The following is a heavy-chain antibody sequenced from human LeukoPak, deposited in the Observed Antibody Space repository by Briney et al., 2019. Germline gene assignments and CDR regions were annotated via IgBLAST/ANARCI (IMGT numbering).Heavy chain of an antibody. D-gene: IGHD3-22*01. Sequence: PGGSLRLSXAASGFTFTNFWMSWVRQAPGKGLEWVSAISGSGGSTYYADPLKGRFTISRDNSKNTLYLQMNSLRAEDTALYYCAKDGIGGIYYDSSGYFDNWGQGTLVTVSS. CDR3: AKDGIGGIYYDSSGYFDN. CDR1: GFTFTNFW. CDR2: ISGSGGST. V-gene: IGHV3-23*01. J-gene: IGHJ4*02.